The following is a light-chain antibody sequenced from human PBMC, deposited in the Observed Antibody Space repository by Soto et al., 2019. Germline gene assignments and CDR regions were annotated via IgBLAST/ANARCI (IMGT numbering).Light chain of an antibody. J-gene: IGLJ3*02. Sequence: QSALTQPASVSGSPGQSITISCTGTSSDVGGYNYVSWYQQHPGKAPKLMIYDDSNRPSGVSNRFSGSKSGNTASLPISGLQAEDEADYYYSSSTSTSPPDWVFGGGTKLTVL. V-gene: IGLV2-14*01. CDR3: SSSTSTSPPDWV. CDR1: SSDVGGYNY. CDR2: DDS.